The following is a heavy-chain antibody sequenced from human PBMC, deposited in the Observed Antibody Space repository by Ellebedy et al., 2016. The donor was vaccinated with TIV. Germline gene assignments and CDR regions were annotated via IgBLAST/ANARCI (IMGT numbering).Heavy chain of an antibody. V-gene: IGHV3-74*01. J-gene: IGHJ4*02. CDR1: GFTFSSYW. D-gene: IGHD3-10*01. CDR2: INSDGSST. Sequence: GGSLRLSXAASGFTFSSYWMHWVRQAPGKGLVWVSRINSDGSSTSYADSVKGRFTISRDNAKNTLYLQMNSLRAEDTAVYYCAKPRGVKGGYYFDYWGQGTLVTVSS. CDR3: AKPRGVKGGYYFDY.